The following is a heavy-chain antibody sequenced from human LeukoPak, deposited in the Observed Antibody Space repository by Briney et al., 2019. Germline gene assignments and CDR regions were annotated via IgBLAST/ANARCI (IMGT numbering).Heavy chain of an antibody. Sequence: PGGSLRLSCAASGFTFSSYAMSWVRQAPGKGLEWVSAISGSGGSTYYADSVKGRFTISRDNSKNTLYLQMNSLRAEDTAVYYCAKGSGRYYDSSGAHYDYWAREPWSPSPQ. CDR2: ISGSGGST. V-gene: IGHV3-23*01. CDR3: AKGSGRYYDSSGAHYDY. D-gene: IGHD3-22*01. J-gene: IGHJ4*02. CDR1: GFTFSSYA.